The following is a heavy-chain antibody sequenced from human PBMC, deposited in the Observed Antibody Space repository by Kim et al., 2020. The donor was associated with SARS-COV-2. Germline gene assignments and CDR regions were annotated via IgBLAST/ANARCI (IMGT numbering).Heavy chain of an antibody. CDR1: GFFLSTDS. Sequence: GGSLRLSCEASGFFLSTDSMHWVRQAPGKGLEWVSSISGDSRYIYCADSVRGRLTVSRDNAKRSLYLQMNGLGVDDTAVYYCASGPLQGGMDVWGQGTKVTVSS. D-gene: IGHD2-15*01. J-gene: IGHJ6*02. V-gene: IGHV3-21*01. CDR2: ISGDSRYI. CDR3: ASGPLQGGMDV.